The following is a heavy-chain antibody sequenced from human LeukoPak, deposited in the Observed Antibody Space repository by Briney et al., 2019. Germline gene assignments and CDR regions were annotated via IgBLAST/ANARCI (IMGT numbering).Heavy chain of an antibody. CDR2: IRYDGSEK. Sequence: GGSLRLSCEASGFTFNNYWMSWVRQAPGKGLEWVANIRYDGSEKYYVDSVKGRFTISRDNAKNSLYLQMNSLRAEDTAVFYCARDVHSYGYNPIGYYYYYMDVWGKGTTVTVSS. J-gene: IGHJ6*03. CDR3: ARDVHSYGYNPIGYYYYYMDV. CDR1: GFTFNNYW. V-gene: IGHV3-7*01. D-gene: IGHD5-18*01.